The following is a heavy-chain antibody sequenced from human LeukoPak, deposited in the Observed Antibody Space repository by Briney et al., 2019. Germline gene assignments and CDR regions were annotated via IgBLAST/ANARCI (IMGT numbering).Heavy chain of an antibody. Sequence: PGGSLRLSCAASGFTFSSYAMSWVRQAPGKGLEWVSGISWNSGSIGYADSVKGRFTISRDNAKNSLYLQMNSLRAEDTALYYCAKDIGTTGTTGFDYWGQGTLVTVSS. CDR3: AKDIGTTGTTGFDY. CDR2: ISWNSGSI. V-gene: IGHV3-9*01. CDR1: GFTFSSYA. J-gene: IGHJ4*02. D-gene: IGHD1-1*01.